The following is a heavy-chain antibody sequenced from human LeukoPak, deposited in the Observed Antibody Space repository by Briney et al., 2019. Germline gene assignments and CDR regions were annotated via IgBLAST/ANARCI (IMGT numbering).Heavy chain of an antibody. CDR2: FDPEDGKT. Sequence: GASVKVSCKVSGYTLTEVSMRWVRQAPGKGVEWMGGFDPEDGKTMYAQKLQDRVTVTEDTSTGTACMELCRLRGEETAVCYFVTGGPWSITFPGGGPLDYWGQGTMVTVSS. V-gene: IGHV1-24*01. CDR3: VTGGPWSITFPGGGPLDY. D-gene: IGHD3-16*01. J-gene: IGHJ4*02. CDR1: GYTLTEVS.